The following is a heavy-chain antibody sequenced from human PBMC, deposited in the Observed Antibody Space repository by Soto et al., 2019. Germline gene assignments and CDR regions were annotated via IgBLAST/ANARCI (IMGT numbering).Heavy chain of an antibody. CDR1: GFTFSSYA. CDR2: ISSSSSYI. V-gene: IGHV3-21*01. D-gene: IGHD6-19*01. Sequence: EVQLLESGGGLVQPGGSLRLSCAASGFTFSSYAMSWVRQAPGKGLEWVSAISSSSSYIYYADSVKGRFTISRDNAKNSLYLQMNSLRAEDTAVYYCARDSDIAVAGLHYYYGMDVWGQGTTVTVSS. CDR3: ARDSDIAVAGLHYYYGMDV. J-gene: IGHJ6*02.